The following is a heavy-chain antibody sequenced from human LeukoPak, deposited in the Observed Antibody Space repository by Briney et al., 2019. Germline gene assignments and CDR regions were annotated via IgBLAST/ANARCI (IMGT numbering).Heavy chain of an antibody. CDR2: IYYSGGT. CDR3: ARDRVAAAYYYYGMDV. CDR1: GGSISSGGYY. D-gene: IGHD6-13*01. Sequence: SETLSLTCTVSGGSISSGGYYWSWIRQHPGKGLEWIGYIYYSGGTYYNPSLKSRVTISVDTSKNQFSLKLSSVTAADTAVYYCARDRVAAAYYYYGMDVWGQGTTVTVSS. V-gene: IGHV4-31*03. J-gene: IGHJ6*02.